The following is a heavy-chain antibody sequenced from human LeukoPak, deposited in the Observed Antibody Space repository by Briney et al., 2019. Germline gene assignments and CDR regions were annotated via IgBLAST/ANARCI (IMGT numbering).Heavy chain of an antibody. D-gene: IGHD3-22*01. V-gene: IGHV5-51*01. CDR1: GYSFTSNW. J-gene: IGHJ1*01. CDR3: ATYYYDSSGYEYFQH. Sequence: GESLKISCKGSGYSFTSNWIGWVRQMPGKGLEWMGIIYPGDSDTRYSPSFQGQVTISADKSISTAYLQWSSLKASDTAMYYCATYYYDSSGYEYFQHWGQGTLVTVSS. CDR2: IYPGDSDT.